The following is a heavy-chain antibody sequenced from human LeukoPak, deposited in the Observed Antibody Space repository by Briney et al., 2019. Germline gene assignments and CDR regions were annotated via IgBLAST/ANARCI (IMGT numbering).Heavy chain of an antibody. D-gene: IGHD2-15*01. CDR2: IIPIFGTA. CDR3: ARDHCSGGSCYSSYFDY. Sequence: SVKVSCKPSGGTFSSYAISWVRQAPGQGLEWMGRIIPIFGTANYAQKFQGRVTITTDESTSTAYMELSSLRSEDTAVYYCARDHCSGGSCYSSYFDYWGQGTLVTVSS. V-gene: IGHV1-69*05. J-gene: IGHJ4*02. CDR1: GGTFSSYA.